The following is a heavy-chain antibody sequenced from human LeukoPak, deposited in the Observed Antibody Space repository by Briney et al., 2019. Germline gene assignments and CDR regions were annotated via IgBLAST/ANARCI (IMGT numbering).Heavy chain of an antibody. D-gene: IGHD6-13*01. Sequence: GGSLRLSCAASGFTFSNAWMSWVRQAPGKGLEWVGRIKSKTDGGTTDYAAPVKGRFTISRDDSKNTLYLQMNSLKTEDTAVYYCTTRIPAAAGYFDYWGQGTLVTVSS. CDR2: IKSKTDGGTT. CDR3: TTRIPAAAGYFDY. J-gene: IGHJ4*02. V-gene: IGHV3-15*01. CDR1: GFTFSNAW.